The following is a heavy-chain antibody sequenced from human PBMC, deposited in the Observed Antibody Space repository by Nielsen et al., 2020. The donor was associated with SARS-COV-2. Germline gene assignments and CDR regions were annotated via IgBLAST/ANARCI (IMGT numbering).Heavy chain of an antibody. V-gene: IGHV3-23*01. CDR1: GFTFGSYA. J-gene: IGHJ3*02. Sequence: GESLKISCAASGFTFGSYAMSWVRQAPGKGLEWVSAISGSGGSTYYADSVKGRFTISRDNSKNTLYLQMNSLRAEDTAVYYCAKDIAVAGTDAFDIWGQGTMVTVSS. CDR2: ISGSGGST. D-gene: IGHD6-19*01. CDR3: AKDIAVAGTDAFDI.